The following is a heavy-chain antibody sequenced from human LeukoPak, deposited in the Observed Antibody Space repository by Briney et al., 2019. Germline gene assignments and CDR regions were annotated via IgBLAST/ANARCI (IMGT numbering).Heavy chain of an antibody. Sequence: GGSLRLSCAASGFPFNTYVMSWVRQARGKGLEWVSAINGGGSNTYYADSVKGRFTISRDNSKNMVYLQMNNLRADDTAVYYCAKSVVVITFRFDDWGQGALVTVSS. CDR1: GFPFNTYV. J-gene: IGHJ4*02. CDR3: AKSVVVITFRFDD. V-gene: IGHV3-23*01. D-gene: IGHD2-15*01. CDR2: INGGGSNT.